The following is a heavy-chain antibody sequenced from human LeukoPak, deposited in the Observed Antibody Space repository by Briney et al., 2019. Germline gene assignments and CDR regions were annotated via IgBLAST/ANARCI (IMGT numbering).Heavy chain of an antibody. D-gene: IGHD6-19*01. CDR1: GFTFSSYG. V-gene: IGHV3-23*01. Sequence: GGSLRLSCAASGFTFSSYGMSWVRQAPGKGLEWVSAISGSGGSTYYADSVKGRFTISRDNSKNTLYLQMNSLRAEDTAVYYCAKDLGYSSGWYSSGFDYWGQGTLVTVSS. CDR3: AKDLGYSSGWYSSGFDY. CDR2: ISGSGGST. J-gene: IGHJ4*02.